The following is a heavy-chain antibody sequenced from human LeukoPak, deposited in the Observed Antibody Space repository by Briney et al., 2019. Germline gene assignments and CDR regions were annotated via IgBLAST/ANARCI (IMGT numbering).Heavy chain of an antibody. CDR2: INHSGST. CDR1: GGSFSGYY. D-gene: IGHD3-10*01. Sequence: PSEALSLTCAVYGGSFSGYYWSWIRQPPGKGLEWIGEINHSGSTNYNPSLKSRVTISVDTSNNQFSLKLSSVTAADTAVYYCARRGPGTFYYGSGSYLNWFDPWGQGTLVTVSS. CDR3: ARRGPGTFYYGSGSYLNWFDP. V-gene: IGHV4-34*01. J-gene: IGHJ5*02.